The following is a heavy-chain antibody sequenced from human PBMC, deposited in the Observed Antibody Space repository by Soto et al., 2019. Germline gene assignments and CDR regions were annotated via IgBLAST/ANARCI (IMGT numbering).Heavy chain of an antibody. Sequence: PSETLSLICSVTGVSIPKTRHYWGWIRQPPGQGLEWIGGIYDSESAFYNPSLKSRDTMSVDTSNNRFSLKLRSVTATDTAVYYCARRDGIGWFAFDIWGQGTLVTVSS. J-gene: IGHJ3*02. V-gene: IGHV4-39*02. CDR1: GVSIPKTRHY. CDR2: IYDSESA. D-gene: IGHD6-19*01. CDR3: ARRDGIGWFAFDI.